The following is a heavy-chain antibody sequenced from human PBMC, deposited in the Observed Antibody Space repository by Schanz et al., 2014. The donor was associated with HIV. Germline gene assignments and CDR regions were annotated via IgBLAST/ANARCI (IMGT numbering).Heavy chain of an antibody. V-gene: IGHV3-30*18. Sequence: QVQLVESGGGVVQPGRSLRLSCAGSGFSFDTFGIHWVRQAPGKGLEWVAVISYDGINKYSADSVKGRFTISRDNSKNTLLLQLKSLRAEDTAIYYCAKDQNYYDTKYRGKGNYYHYYGMDVWGQGTTVTVSS. CDR1: GFSFDTFG. CDR2: ISYDGINK. J-gene: IGHJ6*02. D-gene: IGHD3-22*01. CDR3: AKDQNYYDTKYRGKGNYYHYYGMDV.